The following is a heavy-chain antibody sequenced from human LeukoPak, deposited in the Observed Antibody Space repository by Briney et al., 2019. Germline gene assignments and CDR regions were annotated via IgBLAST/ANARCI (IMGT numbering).Heavy chain of an antibody. V-gene: IGHV1-69*05. CDR3: ARDARSDETYYYYYMDV. CDR2: IIPVFGTA. Sequence: SVKVSCKASGGTFSSYAISWVRQAPGQGLEWMGRIIPVFGTANYAQKFQGRVTITTDESTSTAYMELSSLRSEDTAVYYCARDARSDETYYYYYMDVWGKGTTVTVSS. CDR1: GGTFSSYA. D-gene: IGHD6-6*01. J-gene: IGHJ6*03.